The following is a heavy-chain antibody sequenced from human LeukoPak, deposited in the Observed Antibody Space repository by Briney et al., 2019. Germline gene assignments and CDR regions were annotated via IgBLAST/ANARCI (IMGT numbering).Heavy chain of an antibody. Sequence: GGSLRLSCVASGFTFSSYGMHWVRQAPGKGLEWVAVIWYDGSNKYYADSVKGRFTISRDNSKNMLYLQMNSLRAEDTAVYYCARAMGTSYGFWSGSYTVSYYYYMDVWGKGTTVTVSS. CDR3: ARAMGTSYGFWSGSYTVSYYYYMDV. V-gene: IGHV3-33*01. CDR2: IWYDGSNK. CDR1: GFTFSSYG. D-gene: IGHD3-3*01. J-gene: IGHJ6*03.